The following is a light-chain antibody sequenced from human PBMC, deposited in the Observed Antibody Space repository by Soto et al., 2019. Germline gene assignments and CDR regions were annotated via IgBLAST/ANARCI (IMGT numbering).Light chain of an antibody. Sequence: DSLMTQSPATLSVNLGDRVTITRRASESISRWLAWYQQKPGKAPKLLIYKASSLESGIPSRFSGSGSGTEFTLTINILQADDFATYYCQQHNSFSITFGQGRRLAIK. J-gene: IGKJ5*01. CDR3: QQHNSFSIT. CDR2: KAS. V-gene: IGKV1-5*03. CDR1: ESISRW.